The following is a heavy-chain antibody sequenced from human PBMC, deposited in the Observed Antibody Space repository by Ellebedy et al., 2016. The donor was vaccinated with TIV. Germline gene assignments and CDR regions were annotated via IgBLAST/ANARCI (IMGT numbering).Heavy chain of an antibody. J-gene: IGHJ6*02. Sequence: AASVKVSCKASGVTFSRYGFNWVRQAPGQGLEWMGIIHPSGGSTTYAQKFQGRVTMTRDTSTSTVYMELSSLTSEDTAVYYCAREDLLANISPDHYGMDVWGHGTTVTVSS. CDR2: IHPSGGST. CDR3: AREDLLANISPDHYGMDV. V-gene: IGHV1-46*01. CDR1: GVTFSRYG. D-gene: IGHD1/OR15-1a*01.